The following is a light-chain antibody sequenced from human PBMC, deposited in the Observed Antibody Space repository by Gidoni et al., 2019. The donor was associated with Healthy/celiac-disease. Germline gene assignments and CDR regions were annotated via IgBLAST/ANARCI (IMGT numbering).Light chain of an antibody. Sequence: EIVLTQSPATLYLSPGERATLSCRASQSVSSYLAWYQQKPGQAPRLLSYDASNRATGIPARFSGSGSGTDFTLTISSLEPEDFAVYYCQQRSNWPPLTFGGGTKVEIK. CDR3: QQRSNWPPLT. CDR1: QSVSSY. CDR2: DAS. J-gene: IGKJ4*01. V-gene: IGKV3-11*01.